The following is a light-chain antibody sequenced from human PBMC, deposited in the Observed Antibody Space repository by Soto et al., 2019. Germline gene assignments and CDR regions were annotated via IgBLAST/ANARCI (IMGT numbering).Light chain of an antibody. J-gene: IGLJ3*02. CDR2: KDS. CDR1: VLAKKY. V-gene: IGLV3-27*01. CDR3: YSATDNNLGV. Sequence: SYELTQPSSMSVSPGQTARITCSRDVLAKKYARWFQQKPGQAPVVVIYKDSERPSGIPERFSGSSSGTTVTLTISGAQVEDEGDYYCYSATDNNLGVFGGGTKLTVL.